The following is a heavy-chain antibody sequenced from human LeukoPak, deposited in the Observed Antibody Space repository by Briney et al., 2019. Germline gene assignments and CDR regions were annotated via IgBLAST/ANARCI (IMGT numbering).Heavy chain of an antibody. Sequence: SETLSLTCTVSGGSISTYYWTWIRQPPGKGLEWIGYVYYSGTINYNPSLESRVTISIDTSKNQFSLKLNSVTAADTAVYYSARDYDSSGYYWSWGQGTLVTVSS. CDR3: ARDYDSSGYYWS. V-gene: IGHV4-59*01. CDR2: VYYSGTI. CDR1: GGSISTYY. D-gene: IGHD3-22*01. J-gene: IGHJ4*02.